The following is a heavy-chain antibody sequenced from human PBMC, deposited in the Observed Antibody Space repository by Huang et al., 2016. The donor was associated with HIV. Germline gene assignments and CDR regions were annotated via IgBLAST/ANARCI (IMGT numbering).Heavy chain of an antibody. CDR3: ATGFDVFFDF. D-gene: IGHD3-9*01. Sequence: QVQLVQSRAEVKKPGASVKVSCKVSEYTLTELSIHWVRQPPGKGLEWMGGVDPEIGETSYAQKFQGRVTMTEDTSTETAFMELSGLRPEDTAVYYCATGFDVFFDFWGQGTLVTVSS. V-gene: IGHV1-24*01. CDR1: EYTLTELS. CDR2: VDPEIGET. J-gene: IGHJ4*02.